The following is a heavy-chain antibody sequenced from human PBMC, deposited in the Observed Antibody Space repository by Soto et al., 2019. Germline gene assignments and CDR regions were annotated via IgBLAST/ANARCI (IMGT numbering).Heavy chain of an antibody. CDR2: ISTRDSTT. D-gene: IGHD1-1*01. CDR3: ARDHVSPGNRWNYYYGMDV. V-gene: IGHV3-11*04. CDR1: GFTFSDHH. Sequence: GGSLRLSCAASGFTFSDHHMNWIRQAPGKGLEWVSYISTRDSTTYYADSVRGRFTISWDNARNSLSLQMNSLRGEDTAVYYCARDHVSPGNRWNYYYGMDVWGQGTTVTVSS. J-gene: IGHJ6*02.